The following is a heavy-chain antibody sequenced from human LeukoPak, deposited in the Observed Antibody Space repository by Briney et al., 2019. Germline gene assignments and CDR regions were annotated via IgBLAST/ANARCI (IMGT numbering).Heavy chain of an antibody. CDR1: GYTFTGYY. V-gene: IGHV1-2*02. Sequence: ASVKVSCKASGYTFTGYYMRWVRQAPGQGLEWMGWINPNSGGTNYAQKFQGRVTMTRDTSISTAYMELSRLRSDDTAVYYCARVLGYCTRCYGMDVWGQGTTVTVSS. CDR3: ARVLGYCTRCYGMDV. J-gene: IGHJ6*02. D-gene: IGHD2-8*01. CDR2: INPNSGGT.